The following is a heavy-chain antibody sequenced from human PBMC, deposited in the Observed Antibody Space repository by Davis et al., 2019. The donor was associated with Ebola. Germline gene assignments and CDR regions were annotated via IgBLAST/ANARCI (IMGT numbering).Heavy chain of an antibody. D-gene: IGHD3-3*02. Sequence: GESLKISCKGSGYSFTSYWISWVRQLPGKGLEWMGRIDPSDSYTDYSPSFQGHVSIPTDKSINTAYLQWNSLKASDTAMYFCARHFVGKLFGMDVWGQGTTVTVSS. V-gene: IGHV5-10-1*01. J-gene: IGHJ6*02. CDR3: ARHFVGKLFGMDV. CDR1: GYSFTSYW. CDR2: IDPSDSYT.